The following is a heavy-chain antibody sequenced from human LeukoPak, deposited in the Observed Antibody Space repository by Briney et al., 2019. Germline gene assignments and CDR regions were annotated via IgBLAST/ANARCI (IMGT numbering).Heavy chain of an antibody. CDR1: GYTFTGYY. CDR2: INPNSGGT. V-gene: IGHV1-2*02. J-gene: IGHJ4*02. Sequence: ASVKVSCKASGYTFTGYYMHWVRQAPGQGLEWMGWINPNSGGTNYAQKFQGRVTMTRDTSISTAYMELSRLRSDDTAVYYCARVPFIGVLRAVIIDHFDYWGQGTLVTVSS. D-gene: IGHD3-10*01. CDR3: ARVPFIGVLRAVIIDHFDY.